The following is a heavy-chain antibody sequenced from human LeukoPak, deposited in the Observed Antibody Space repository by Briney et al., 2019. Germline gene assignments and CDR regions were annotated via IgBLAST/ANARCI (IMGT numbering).Heavy chain of an antibody. CDR1: GYTFTSYA. J-gene: IGHJ4*02. Sequence: ASVKVSCKASGYTFTSYAMHWVRQAPGQRLEWMGWINAGNGNTKYSQKFQGRVTITRDTAASTAYMELSSLRSEDTAVYYCARVGVYSSGWLGYWGQGTLVTVSS. CDR3: ARVGVYSSGWLGY. V-gene: IGHV1-3*01. D-gene: IGHD6-19*01. CDR2: INAGNGNT.